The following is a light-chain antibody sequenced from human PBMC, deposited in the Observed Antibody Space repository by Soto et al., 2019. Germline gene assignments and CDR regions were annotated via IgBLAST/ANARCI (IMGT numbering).Light chain of an antibody. Sequence: EIVMTQSPATLSVSPGEGATLSCRASQSVSSNLAWYQQKPGQAPRLLIYGASTRATGIPARFSGSGAGTEFSLTISSLPSEDFAVYYCQQYHNWPYTFGQGTRLEIK. J-gene: IGKJ5*01. CDR2: GAS. V-gene: IGKV3-15*01. CDR1: QSVSSN. CDR3: QQYHNWPYT.